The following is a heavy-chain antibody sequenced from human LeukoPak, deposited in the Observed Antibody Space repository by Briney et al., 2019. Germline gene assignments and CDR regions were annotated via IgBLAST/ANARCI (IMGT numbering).Heavy chain of an antibody. CDR2: ISSTGSNI. CDR1: GFTFSTYE. J-gene: IGHJ4*02. CDR3: AATYYYDGSGDY. V-gene: IGHV3-48*03. Sequence: GGSLRLSCAASGFTFSTYEMNWVRQAPGKGLEWVSYISSTGSNIYYADSVKGRFTISRDNAKNSLYLPMNSLRTEDTAVYYCAATYYYDGSGDYWGQGTLVTVSS. D-gene: IGHD3-22*01.